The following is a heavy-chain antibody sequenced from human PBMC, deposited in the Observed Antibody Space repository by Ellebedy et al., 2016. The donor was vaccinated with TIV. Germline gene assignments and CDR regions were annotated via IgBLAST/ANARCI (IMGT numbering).Heavy chain of an antibody. V-gene: IGHV3-53*01. CDR2: FYSGSRT. J-gene: IGHJ3*02. CDR3: ARLELLATPDAFDI. D-gene: IGHD3-10*01. Sequence: GESLKISXAASGFILSDYYMSWIRQAPGKGLEGVSIFYSGSRTSYADSVKGRFTISRDKSKNTLYLQMNSLRAEDTALYYCARLELLATPDAFDIWGQGTMVTVSS. CDR1: GFILSDYY.